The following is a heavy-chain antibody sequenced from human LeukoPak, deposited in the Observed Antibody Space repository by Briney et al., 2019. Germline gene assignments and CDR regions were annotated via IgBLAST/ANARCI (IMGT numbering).Heavy chain of an antibody. D-gene: IGHD7-27*01. CDR1: AFTFSTYW. Sequence: GGSLRLSCAASAFTFSTYWMHWVRQAPGKGLVWVSRIDPHGTITFYADSVKGRFTISRDNAKNTVYLQMSSLRAEDTAVYYCARDFDWGSGLWGQGTLVTVSS. V-gene: IGHV3-74*01. CDR2: IDPHGTIT. J-gene: IGHJ4*02. CDR3: ARDFDWGSGL.